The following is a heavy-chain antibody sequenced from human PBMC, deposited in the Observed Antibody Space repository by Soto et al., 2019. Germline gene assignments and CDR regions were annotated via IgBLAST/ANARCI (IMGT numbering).Heavy chain of an antibody. D-gene: IGHD3-22*01. CDR1: GGSISSGGYS. CDR2: IYYSGST. CDR3: ARVPRYYYDSSGYPTHFDY. Sequence: PSETLSLTCAVSGGSISSGGYSWSWIRQPPGKGLEWIGYIYYSGSTYYNPSLKSRVTISVDTSKNQFSLKLSSVTAADTAVYYCARVPRYYYDSSGYPTHFDYWGQGTLVTVSS. J-gene: IGHJ4*02. V-gene: IGHV4-30-2*05.